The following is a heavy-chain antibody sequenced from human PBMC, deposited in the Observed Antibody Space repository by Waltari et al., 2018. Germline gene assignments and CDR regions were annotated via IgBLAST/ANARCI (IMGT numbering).Heavy chain of an antibody. CDR1: GYTFTGYY. J-gene: IGHJ5*02. CDR2: ISPHSGGT. D-gene: IGHD3-3*01. Sequence: QVQLVQSGAEVKKPGASVKVSCKASGYTFTGYYMHWVRQAPGQGLAWMGWISPHSGGTNYAQKFQGRVTMTRDTSISTAYMELSRLRSDDTAVYYCARGGEYYDFWSGYHWGQGTLVTVSS. CDR3: ARGGEYYDFWSGYH. V-gene: IGHV1-2*02.